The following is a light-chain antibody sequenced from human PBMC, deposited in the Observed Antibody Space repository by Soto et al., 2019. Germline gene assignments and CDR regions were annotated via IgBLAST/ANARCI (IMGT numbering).Light chain of an antibody. Sequence: ETVLTQSPATLSVSPGARVPLSCRASETVSTNLAWYQQRPGQAPRLLIYDVSTGATGIPARFSGRRSGTEFTLTISSLQSEDFGVYYCQQYNSWPQTFGQGTKVDIK. CDR3: QQYNSWPQT. V-gene: IGKV3-15*01. J-gene: IGKJ1*01. CDR2: DVS. CDR1: ETVSTN.